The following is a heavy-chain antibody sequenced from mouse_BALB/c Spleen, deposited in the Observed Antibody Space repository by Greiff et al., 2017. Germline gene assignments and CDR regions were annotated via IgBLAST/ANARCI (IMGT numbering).Heavy chain of an antibody. CDR3: ARGDTMITGLFAY. Sequence: QVQLQQSGPELVKPGASVKMSCKASGYTFTSYYIHWVKQRPGQGLEWIGWIYPGDGSTKYNEKFKGKTTLTADKSSSTAYMLLSSLTSEDSAIYFCARGDTMITGLFAYWGQGTLVTVSA. J-gene: IGHJ3*01. V-gene: IGHV1S56*01. D-gene: IGHD2-4*01. CDR2: IYPGDGST. CDR1: GYTFTSYY.